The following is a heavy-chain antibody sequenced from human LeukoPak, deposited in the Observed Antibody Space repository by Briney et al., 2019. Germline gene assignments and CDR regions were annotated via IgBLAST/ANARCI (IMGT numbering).Heavy chain of an antibody. V-gene: IGHV1-69*04. CDR1: GGTFSSYA. CDR2: IIPILGIA. J-gene: IGHJ6*02. D-gene: IGHD2-2*02. Sequence: SVKVSCKASGGTFSSYAISWVREAPGQGLEWMGRIIPILGIANYAQKFQGRVTITADKSTSTAYMELSSLRSEDTAVYYCAREDIVVVPAAIPRGIPYGMDVWGQGTTVTVSS. CDR3: AREDIVVVPAAIPRGIPYGMDV.